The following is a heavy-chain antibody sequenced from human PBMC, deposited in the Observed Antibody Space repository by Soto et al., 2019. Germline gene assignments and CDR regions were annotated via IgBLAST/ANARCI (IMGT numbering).Heavy chain of an antibody. D-gene: IGHD2-15*01. CDR1: GFTFSDYY. J-gene: IGHJ5*02. Sequence: PGGSLRLSCAASGFTFSDYYMSWIRQAPGKGLEWVSYISSSGSTIYYADSVKGRFTISRDNAKNSLYLQMNSLRREDTAVYYCAREVVAATINWFDPWGQGTLVTVSS. CDR2: ISSSGSTI. V-gene: IGHV3-11*04. CDR3: AREVVAATINWFDP.